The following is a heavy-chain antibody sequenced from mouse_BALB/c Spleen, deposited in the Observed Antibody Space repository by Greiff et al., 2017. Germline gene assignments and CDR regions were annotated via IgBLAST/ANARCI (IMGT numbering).Heavy chain of an antibody. CDR3: ASMITTRVAGFDY. J-gene: IGHJ3*01. CDR2: ISYSGST. CDR1: GDSITSGY. Sequence: EVKLVESGPSLVKPSQTLSLTCSVTGDSITSGYWNWIRKFPGNKLEYMGYISYSGSTYYNPSLKSRISTTPDTSKNQYYMPFNSVTTEDTATYYGASMITTRVAGFDYWGQGTLVTVSA. D-gene: IGHD2-4*01. V-gene: IGHV3-8*02.